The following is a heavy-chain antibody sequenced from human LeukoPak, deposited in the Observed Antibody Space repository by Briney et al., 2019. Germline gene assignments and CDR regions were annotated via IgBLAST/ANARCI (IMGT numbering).Heavy chain of an antibody. CDR3: AKDLGGVVVD. J-gene: IGHJ4*02. CDR1: GFTFDDYT. D-gene: IGHD2-2*01. Sequence: TGGSLRLSCAASGFTFDDYTMHWVRQAPGKGLEWVSLISGDGGTTYYADSVRGRFTISRDNSKNSLYLQMNSLRTEDTALYYRAKDLGGVVVDWGQGTLVTVSS. V-gene: IGHV3-43*02. CDR2: ISGDGGTT.